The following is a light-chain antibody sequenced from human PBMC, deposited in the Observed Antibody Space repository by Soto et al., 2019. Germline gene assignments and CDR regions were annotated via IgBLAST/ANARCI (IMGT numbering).Light chain of an antibody. J-gene: IGKJ5*01. CDR3: QQYHRSPIT. V-gene: IGKV3-20*01. Sequence: EIVLTQSPGSLSFSPGERATLSCRASQSVTSSYLAWYQQKPGQAPRLLIFGASSRATGIPDRFSGSGSATDFTLTISRLEPEDFAVYYCQQYHRSPITFGQGTRLEIK. CDR2: GAS. CDR1: QSVTSSY.